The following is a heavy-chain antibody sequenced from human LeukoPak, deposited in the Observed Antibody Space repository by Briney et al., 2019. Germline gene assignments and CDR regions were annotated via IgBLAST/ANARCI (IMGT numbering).Heavy chain of an antibody. CDR2: ISSSSSTI. CDR3: AKDIRGDYYDSSGPI. Sequence: GGSLRLSCAASGFTFSSYSMNWVRQAPGKGLEWVSYISSSSSTIYYADSVKGRFTISRDNAKNSLYLQMNSLRAEDTALYYCAKDIRGDYYDSSGPIWGQGTMVTVSS. CDR1: GFTFSSYS. D-gene: IGHD3-22*01. V-gene: IGHV3-48*04. J-gene: IGHJ3*02.